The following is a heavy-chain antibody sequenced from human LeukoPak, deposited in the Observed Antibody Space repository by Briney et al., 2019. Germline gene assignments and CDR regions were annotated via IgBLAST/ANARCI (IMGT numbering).Heavy chain of an antibody. CDR1: GFTFSSYA. D-gene: IGHD4-23*01. Sequence: GGSLRLSCAASGFTFSSYAMSWVRQAPGKGLEWVSSSRPSDGSTYYADSVKGRFTITRDNSKSTLYLQMNSLRGEDTAVYYCARVNYGGKGVDYWGQGTLVTVSS. J-gene: IGHJ4*02. V-gene: IGHV3-23*01. CDR2: SRPSDGST. CDR3: ARVNYGGKGVDY.